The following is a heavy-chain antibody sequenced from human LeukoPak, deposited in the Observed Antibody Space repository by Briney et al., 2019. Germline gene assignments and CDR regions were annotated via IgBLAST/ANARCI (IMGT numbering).Heavy chain of an antibody. Sequence: GGSLRLSCATSGFTFSNYYMHWVRQAPGKGLAWVSHIDGDGARTNYADSVKGRFTISRDNAKNTLFLQMNSLRAEDTAVYYCARGEHPYAFDIRGQGTMVTVSS. J-gene: IGHJ3*02. V-gene: IGHV3-74*01. CDR2: IDGDGART. CDR1: GFTFSNYY. CDR3: ARGEHPYAFDI.